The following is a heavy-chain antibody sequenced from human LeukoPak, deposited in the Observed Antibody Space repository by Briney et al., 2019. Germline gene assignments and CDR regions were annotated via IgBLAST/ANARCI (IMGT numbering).Heavy chain of an antibody. CDR2: IWYDGSNK. CDR1: GFTFSSYS. D-gene: IGHD3-10*01. J-gene: IGHJ4*02. CDR3: AKDKYYYGSGTYYPDLTFDY. Sequence: PGGSLRLSCAASGFTFSSYSMNWVRQAPGKGLEWVAVIWYDGSNKYYADSVKGRFTISRDNSKNTLYLQMNSLRAEDTAVYYCAKDKYYYGSGTYYPDLTFDYWGQGTLVTVSS. V-gene: IGHV3-33*06.